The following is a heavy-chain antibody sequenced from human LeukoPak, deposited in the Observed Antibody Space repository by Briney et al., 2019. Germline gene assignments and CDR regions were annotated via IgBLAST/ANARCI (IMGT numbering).Heavy chain of an antibody. D-gene: IGHD2-21*02. CDR1: GFIFSNYG. Sequence: PGGSLRLSCVASGFIFSNYGMHWVRQAPGRGLEWRTFLDYDGSDKYYADSAKGGFTISRDNSKNTLYLQMNGLRVEDTAVYYCAKGDCGSYYYYMDVWGKGTTVTVSS. CDR3: AKGDCGSYYYYMDV. CDR2: LDYDGSDK. V-gene: IGHV3-30*02. J-gene: IGHJ6*03.